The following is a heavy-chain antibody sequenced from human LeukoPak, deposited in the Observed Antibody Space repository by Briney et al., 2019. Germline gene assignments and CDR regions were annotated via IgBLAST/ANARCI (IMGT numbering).Heavy chain of an antibody. CDR1: GVSISSSRHY. Sequence: SETLSLTCTVSGVSISSSRHYWGWIRPPPGKGLVGIGNILYSGSTNYNPSLKSRITISVDTSKNQFSLKLSSVTAADTADYYCVRGGAGSGYRDSWGQGTLVTVSS. V-gene: IGHV4-39*01. CDR2: ILYSGST. CDR3: VRGGAGSGYRDS. J-gene: IGHJ4*02. D-gene: IGHD3-22*01.